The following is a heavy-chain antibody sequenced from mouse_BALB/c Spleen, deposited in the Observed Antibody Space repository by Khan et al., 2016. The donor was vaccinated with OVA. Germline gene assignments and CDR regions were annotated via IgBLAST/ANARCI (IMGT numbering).Heavy chain of an antibody. V-gene: IGHV5-6*01. D-gene: IGHD1-1*01. CDR1: GFTFSTYG. CDR2: ISCGGHYT. Sequence: EVQLLETGGDLVKPGGSLKLSCAASGFTFSTYGMSWVRQTPDKRLEWVATISCGGHYTYYPDSVKGRFTISRDNAKNSLYLQMTSLKSEDTAIYYCARLAYYYNSEGFAYWGQGTLVTVSA. J-gene: IGHJ3*01. CDR3: ARLAYYYNSEGFAY.